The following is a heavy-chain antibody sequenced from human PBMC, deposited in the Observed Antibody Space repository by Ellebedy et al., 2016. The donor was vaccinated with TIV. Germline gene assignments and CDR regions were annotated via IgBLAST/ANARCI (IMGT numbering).Heavy chain of an antibody. CDR1: GFTFSSYW. CDR2: IKHDGSEK. Sequence: GESLKISXAASGFTFSSYWMTWVRQAPGKGLEWVANIKHDGSEKYYVDSVKGRFTISRDNSKNSLYLQMNSLRAEDTAVYYCARGRRVHGSGSYYSTFDYWGQGTLVTVSS. V-gene: IGHV3-7*02. D-gene: IGHD3-10*01. CDR3: ARGRRVHGSGSYYSTFDY. J-gene: IGHJ4*02.